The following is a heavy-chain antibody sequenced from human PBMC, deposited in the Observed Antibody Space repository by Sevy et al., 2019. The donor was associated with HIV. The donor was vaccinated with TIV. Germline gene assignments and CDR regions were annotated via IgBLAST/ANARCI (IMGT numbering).Heavy chain of an antibody. CDR1: GLIFSGYW. CDR3: ARGRYCSGGSCYFDY. J-gene: IGHJ4*02. D-gene: IGHD2-15*01. Sequence: GGSLRLSCTASGLIFSGYWMSWVRQAPGKGLEWVANIKPDGSGEYYVDFVKGRFTMSRDNAKNSVYLQMNSLRGEDTALFYCARGRYCSGGSCYFDYWGQGTLVTVSS. CDR2: IKPDGSGE. V-gene: IGHV3-7*01.